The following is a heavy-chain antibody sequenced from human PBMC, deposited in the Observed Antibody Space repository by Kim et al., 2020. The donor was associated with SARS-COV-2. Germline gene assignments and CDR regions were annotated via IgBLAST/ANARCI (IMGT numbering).Heavy chain of an antibody. V-gene: IGHV3-7*01. J-gene: IGHJ1*01. CDR3: ARDGGVEATPLGNFQV. D-gene: IGHD1-26*01. CDR2: INQDGSEE. CDR1: GFNFSPYW. Sequence: GGSLRLSCAASGFNFSPYWMTWVRRAPGKGLEWVANINQDGSEEYYVDSVRGRFTVFRDNAKNSLFLQMYSLRVEDTAVYYCARDGGVEATPLGNFQVWGQGTQVTVSS.